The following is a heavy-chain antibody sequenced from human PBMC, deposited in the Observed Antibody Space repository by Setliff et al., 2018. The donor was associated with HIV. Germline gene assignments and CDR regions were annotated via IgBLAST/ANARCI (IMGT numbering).Heavy chain of an antibody. V-gene: IGHV4-39*01. Sequence: PSETLSLTCTVSGGSISSSFYYWGWIRQPPGKGLEWIGSIYYSERTYYNSGSTYYNPSLKGRVTISGDTSKNQFSLKLSSVPAADTAVYYCARLRVVGGHAGGSQQFVDYWGQGTLVTVSS. CDR1: GGSISSSFYY. CDR2: IYYSERTYYNSGST. J-gene: IGHJ4*02. D-gene: IGHD2-21*01. CDR3: ARLRVVGGHAGGSQQFVDY.